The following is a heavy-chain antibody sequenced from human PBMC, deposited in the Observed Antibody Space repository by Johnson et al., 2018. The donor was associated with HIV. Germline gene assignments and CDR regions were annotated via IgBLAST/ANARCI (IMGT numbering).Heavy chain of an antibody. CDR1: GFTFSSYG. D-gene: IGHD6-13*01. CDR2: ISYDGSNT. V-gene: IGHV3-30*03. Sequence: QVHLVESGGGLVQPGGSLRLSCAASGFTFSSYGMHWVRQAPGKGLEWVAVISYDGSNTYYADSVKGRFTISRDNSKNTLYLQMNSLRAEDTAVYYCARSIAAAGTNAFDIWGQGTMVAVSS. CDR3: ARSIAAAGTNAFDI. J-gene: IGHJ3*02.